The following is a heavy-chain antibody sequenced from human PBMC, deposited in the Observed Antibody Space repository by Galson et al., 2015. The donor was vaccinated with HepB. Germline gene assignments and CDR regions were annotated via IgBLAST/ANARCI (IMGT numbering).Heavy chain of an antibody. D-gene: IGHD2-21*01. J-gene: IGHJ4*02. CDR2: ISAYNGNT. CDR3: ARDFLEIGQVAFDY. Sequence: SVKVSCAASGFTFSSYGISWVRQAPGQGLEWMGWISAYNGNTKYAQKLQGRVTMTTDTSTSTAYMELRSLRSDDTAVYYCARDFLEIGQVAFDYWGQGTLVTVSS. V-gene: IGHV1-18*01. CDR1: GFTFSSYG.